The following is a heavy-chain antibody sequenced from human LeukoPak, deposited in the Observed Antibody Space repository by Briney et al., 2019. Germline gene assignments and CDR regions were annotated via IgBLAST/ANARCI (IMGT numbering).Heavy chain of an antibody. J-gene: IGHJ4*02. Sequence: PSETLSLTCAVYGGSFSGYYWSWIRQPPGKGLEWIGEINHSGSTNYNPSLKSRVTISVDTSKNQFSLKLSSVTAADTAVYYCARRPVPRYCSSTSCSRRFDYWGQGTLVTVSS. D-gene: IGHD2-2*01. CDR1: GGSFSGYY. V-gene: IGHV4-34*01. CDR3: ARRPVPRYCSSTSCSRRFDY. CDR2: INHSGST.